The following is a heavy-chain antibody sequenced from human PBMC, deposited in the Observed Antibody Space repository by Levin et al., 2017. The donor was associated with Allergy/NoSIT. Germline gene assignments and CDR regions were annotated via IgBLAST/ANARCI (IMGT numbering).Heavy chain of an antibody. CDR1: GFSFRSFG. J-gene: IGHJ4*02. D-gene: IGHD6-13*01. V-gene: IGHV3-30*18. Sequence: GGSLRLSCAASGFSFRSFGMHWVRQAPGKGLEWVAVISYDGSDKYYADSVKGRFTISRDNSKNTLYLQMNSLRGEDAAVYYCAKDVVFGTSSWSLDLWGQGTLDTVS. CDR3: AKDVVFGTSSWSLDL. CDR2: ISYDGSDK.